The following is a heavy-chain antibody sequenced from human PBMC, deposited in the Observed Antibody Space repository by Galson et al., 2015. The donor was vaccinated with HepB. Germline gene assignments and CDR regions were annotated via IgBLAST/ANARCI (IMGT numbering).Heavy chain of an antibody. CDR2: ISYDGSNK. Sequence: SLRLSCAASGFTFSSYGMHWVRQAPGKGLEWVAVISYDGSNKYYADSVKGRFTITRDNSKNTLYLQMNSLRADDTAVYYCASLYYYESSGYYSIGGYYFDYWGQGTLVTVSS. CDR3: ASLYYYESSGYYSIGGYYFDY. D-gene: IGHD3-22*01. CDR1: GFTFSSYG. J-gene: IGHJ4*02. V-gene: IGHV3-30*03.